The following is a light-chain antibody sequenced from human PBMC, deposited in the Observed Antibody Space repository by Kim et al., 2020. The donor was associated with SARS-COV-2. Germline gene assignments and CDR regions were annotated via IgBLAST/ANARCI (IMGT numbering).Light chain of an antibody. CDR2: YKSDSHN. Sequence: QPVLTQPSSLSASPGASASITCTLRSDINVDSYRISWYQQKPGSPPQYLLTYKSDSHNLQVSGVPSRFSGSKDRSANAGILLVSGLQSEDEADYYCTIWHNSAWHFGGGTQLTVL. V-gene: IGLV5-45*03. CDR3: TIWHNSAWH. J-gene: IGLJ2*01. CDR1: SDINVDSYR.